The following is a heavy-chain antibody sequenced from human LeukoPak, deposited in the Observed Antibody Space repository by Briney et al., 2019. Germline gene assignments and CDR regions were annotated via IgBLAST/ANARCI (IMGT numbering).Heavy chain of an antibody. CDR2: IIPIFGTA. V-gene: IGHV1-69*05. CDR1: GGTFSSYA. CDR3: AREKQVSPYYFDY. Sequence: GASVKVSCKASGGTFSSYAISWVRQAPGQGLEWMGRIIPIFGTANYAQKFQGRVTITTDESTSTAYMELSSLRSEDTAVYYCAREKQVSPYYFDYWGQGTLVTVSS. J-gene: IGHJ4*02. D-gene: IGHD6-13*01.